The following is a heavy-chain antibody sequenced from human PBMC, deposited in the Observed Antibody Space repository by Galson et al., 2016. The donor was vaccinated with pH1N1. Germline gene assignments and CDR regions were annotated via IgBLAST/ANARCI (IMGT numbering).Heavy chain of an antibody. J-gene: IGHJ4*02. V-gene: IGHV3-74*01. CDR3: TREYTGSYYGTSFDS. CDR2: INSDGTST. D-gene: IGHD5-12*01. CDR1: GFSLSSYW. Sequence: SLRLSCAASGFSLSSYWMHWVRQAPGQGLVWVSRINSDGTSTRYADSVKGRFTISKGDAKNTVFLQMNSLRAEDTAVYYCTREYTGSYYGTSFDSWGPGTLVTVSS.